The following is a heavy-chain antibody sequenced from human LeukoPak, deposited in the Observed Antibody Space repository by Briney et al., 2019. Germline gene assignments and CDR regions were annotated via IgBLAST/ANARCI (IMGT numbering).Heavy chain of an antibody. V-gene: IGHV1-46*01. J-gene: IGHJ3*01. CDR3: ARVHYDSSGYLDAFDL. Sequence: GASVTVSCKASGYSFTSYYMHWVRQAPGQGLEWMGIINPSGGSTTYAQKFQGRVITTRDMSTSTVYMELSSLRSEDTAVYYCARVHYDSSGYLDAFDLWGQGTMVTVSS. CDR2: INPSGGST. CDR1: GYSFTSYY. D-gene: IGHD3-22*01.